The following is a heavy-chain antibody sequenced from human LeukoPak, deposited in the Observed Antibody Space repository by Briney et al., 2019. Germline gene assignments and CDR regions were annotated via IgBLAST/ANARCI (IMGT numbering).Heavy chain of an antibody. CDR2: ISYDGSNK. Sequence: GGSLRLSCAASGFTFSSYAMHWVRQAPDKGLEWVAVISYDGSNKYYADSVKGRFTISRDNSKNTLYLQMNSLRAEDTAVYYCARGVGILYYFDYWGQGTLVTVSS. J-gene: IGHJ4*02. D-gene: IGHD5-18*01. V-gene: IGHV3-30-3*01. CDR3: ARGVGILYYFDY. CDR1: GFTFSSYA.